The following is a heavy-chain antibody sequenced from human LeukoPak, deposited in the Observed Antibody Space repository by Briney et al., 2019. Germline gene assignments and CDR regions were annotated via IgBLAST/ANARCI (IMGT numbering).Heavy chain of an antibody. CDR2: ISSSSSTI. D-gene: IGHD3-10*01. CDR3: ARDPGGGDAFDI. V-gene: IGHV3-48*01. CDR1: GFTFSSYS. J-gene: IGHJ3*02. Sequence: WGSLRLSCAASGFTFSSYSMNWVRQAPGQGLEGVSYISSSSSTIYYADSVRGRFTISRDNDKNSLYLQMNSLRAEDTAVYYCARDPGGGDAFDIWGQGTMVTVSS.